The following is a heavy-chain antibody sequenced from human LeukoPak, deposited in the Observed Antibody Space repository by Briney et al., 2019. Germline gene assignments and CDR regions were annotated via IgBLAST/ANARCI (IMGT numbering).Heavy chain of an antibody. CDR3: AKGQPGGTQLPSWAPYYFDY. V-gene: IGHV3-30*18. D-gene: IGHD5-18*01. Sequence: GGSLRLLCAAWGFTFSSSGMHWAPQAPGRGVQWVAVISYDGSNKYYTISVKGRFTFSRDNSKNTVYLQMNSLRAEDTAVYYCAKGQPGGTQLPSWAPYYFDYWGQGTLVTVSS. J-gene: IGHJ4*02. CDR1: GFTFSSSG. CDR2: ISYDGSNK.